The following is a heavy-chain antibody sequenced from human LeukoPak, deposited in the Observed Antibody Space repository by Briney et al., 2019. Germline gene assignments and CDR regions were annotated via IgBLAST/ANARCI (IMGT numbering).Heavy chain of an antibody. D-gene: IGHD6-19*01. CDR2: INPSGGST. V-gene: IGHV1-46*01. Sequence: EASVKVSCKASGYTFTSYHMHWVRQAPGQGLEWMGTINPSGGSTSYAQKFQGRVTMTRDTSTSTVYMELRSLRSEDTAVYYCARGSSGWYSVAYWGQGTLVTVSS. CDR1: GYTFTSYH. CDR3: ARGSSGWYSVAY. J-gene: IGHJ4*02.